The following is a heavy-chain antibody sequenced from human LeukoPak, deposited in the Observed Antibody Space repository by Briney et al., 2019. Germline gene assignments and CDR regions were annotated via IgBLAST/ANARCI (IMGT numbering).Heavy chain of an antibody. D-gene: IGHD1-14*01. V-gene: IGHV3-23*01. Sequence: SGGSLRLSCTASGFIFDTHTLTWVRQAPGKGLEWVASISGSGDSTNYGDSVKGRFTTSRDNFKRTVHLEMSNLRADDTAMYYCVRRAAVRGMDFWGLGTTVIVSS. CDR2: ISGSGDST. J-gene: IGHJ6*02. CDR1: GFIFDTHT. CDR3: VRRAAVRGMDF.